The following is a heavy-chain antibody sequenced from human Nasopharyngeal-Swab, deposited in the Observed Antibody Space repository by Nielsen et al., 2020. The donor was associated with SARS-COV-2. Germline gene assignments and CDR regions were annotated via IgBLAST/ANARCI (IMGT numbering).Heavy chain of an antibody. CDR2: ISYDGSNK. J-gene: IGHJ4*02. CDR3: AKDYSSGWYAALTY. Sequence: GESLKVSCAASGFTFSSYGMHWVRQAPGKGLEWVAVISYDGSNKYYADSVKGRFTISRDNSKNTLYLQMNSLRAEDTAVYYCAKDYSSGWYAALTYWGQGTLVTVSS. D-gene: IGHD6-19*01. CDR1: GFTFSSYG. V-gene: IGHV3-30*18.